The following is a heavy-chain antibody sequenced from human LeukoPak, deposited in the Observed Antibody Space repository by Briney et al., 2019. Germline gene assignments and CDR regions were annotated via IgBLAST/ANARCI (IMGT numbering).Heavy chain of an antibody. D-gene: IGHD3-10*01. Sequence: SETLSLTCTVSGGSISSYYWSWIRQPPGKGLECIGYIYYSGSTNYNPSLKSRVTISVDTSKNQFSLKLSSVSAADTAVYYCARGRKMVRGVSPWYYYYMDVWGKGTTVTVSS. CDR2: IYYSGST. V-gene: IGHV4-59*12. CDR3: ARGRKMVRGVSPWYYYYMDV. CDR1: GGSISSYY. J-gene: IGHJ6*03.